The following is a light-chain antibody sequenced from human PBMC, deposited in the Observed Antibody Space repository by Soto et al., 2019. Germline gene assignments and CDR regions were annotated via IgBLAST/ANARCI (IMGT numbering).Light chain of an antibody. CDR3: YSYTTTNTWL. CDR1: SNDVGAYNY. J-gene: IGLJ2*01. V-gene: IGLV2-14*01. Sequence: QSALTQPASMSGSPGQSITISCAGTSNDVGAYNYVSWYQHHPGQAPKLMIYEVTIRPSGVSPRFSGSKSANTASLTISGLHAEDEAYYYCYSYTTTNTWLFGGGTKLTVL. CDR2: EVT.